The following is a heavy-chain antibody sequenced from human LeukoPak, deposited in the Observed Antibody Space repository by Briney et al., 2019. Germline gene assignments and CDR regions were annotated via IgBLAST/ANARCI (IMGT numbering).Heavy chain of an antibody. D-gene: IGHD6-13*01. J-gene: IGHJ4*02. CDR3: ASQIAAARMSDDY. CDR2: IYYSGST. V-gene: IGHV4-39*01. Sequence: SETLSHTRTVSGGSISSSSYYCGWIRQPPGKGLEWIGSIYYSGSTYYNPSLKSRVTISVDTSKNQFSLKLSSVTAADTAVYYCASQIAAARMSDDYWGQGTLVTVSS. CDR1: GGSISSSSYY.